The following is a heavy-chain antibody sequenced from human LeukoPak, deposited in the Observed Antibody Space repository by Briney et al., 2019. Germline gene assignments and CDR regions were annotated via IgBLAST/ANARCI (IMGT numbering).Heavy chain of an antibody. CDR3: ARRLGRSFDY. CDR1: GYTFTSYD. V-gene: IGHV1-8*01. D-gene: IGHD2-21*01. J-gene: IGHJ4*02. Sequence: ASVKVSCKASGYTFTSYDINWVRHATGQGLEWMGWMSPNSGDTGYAQKFQGRVTITRDTSATTAYMDLSSLRSEDTAAYYCARRLGRSFDYWGQGTLVTVSS. CDR2: MSPNSGDT.